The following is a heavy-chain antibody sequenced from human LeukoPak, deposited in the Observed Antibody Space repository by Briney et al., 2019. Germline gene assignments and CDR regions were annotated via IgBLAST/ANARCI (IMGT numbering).Heavy chain of an antibody. CDR2: IYYSGST. V-gene: IGHV4-59*04. J-gene: IGHJ5*02. Sequence: SETLSFTCTVSGGSISSYYWSWLRQPPGKGLEWIGSIYYSGSTYYNQSLKSRVTISVDTSKNQFSLKLSPMTAADAAVYYCARHPRITTLGVIRKGGNWFDPWGQGTLVTVSS. CDR3: ARHPRITTLGVIRKGGNWFDP. D-gene: IGHD3-3*01. CDR1: GGSISSYY.